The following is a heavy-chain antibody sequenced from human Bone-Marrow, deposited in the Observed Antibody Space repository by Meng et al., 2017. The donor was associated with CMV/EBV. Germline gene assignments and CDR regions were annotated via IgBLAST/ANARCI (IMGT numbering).Heavy chain of an antibody. CDR1: GFTFSTYG. CDR3: ARVFDSYYFDS. D-gene: IGHD3-9*01. Sequence: LSCAAYGFTFSTYGMHWVRQAPGKGLEWVSLIWNDGSKKYYADSVKGRFTISRDNSKNTLYLQMNSLRAEDTAVYYCARVFDSYYFDSWGQGTLVTVSS. J-gene: IGHJ4*02. V-gene: IGHV3-33*01. CDR2: IWNDGSKK.